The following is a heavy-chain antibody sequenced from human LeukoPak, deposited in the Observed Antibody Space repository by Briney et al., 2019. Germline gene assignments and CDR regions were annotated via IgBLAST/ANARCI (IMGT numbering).Heavy chain of an antibody. V-gene: IGHV4-30-2*01. D-gene: IGHD3-3*01. CDR2: IYQSGST. CDR1: GGSISSGGYS. Sequence: SETLSLTCAVSGGSISSGGYSWSWIRQPPEKGLEWIGYIYQSGSTYYNPSLKSRVTISVDRSKNQFSLKLSSVTAADTAVYYCARRPPSSYYDFWSGYTDGMDVWGQGTTVTVSS. CDR3: ARRPPSSYYDFWSGYTDGMDV. J-gene: IGHJ6*02.